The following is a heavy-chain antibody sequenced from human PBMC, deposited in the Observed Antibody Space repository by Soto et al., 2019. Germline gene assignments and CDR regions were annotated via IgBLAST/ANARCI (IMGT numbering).Heavy chain of an antibody. V-gene: IGHV3-33*01. CDR2: IWYDGSNK. CDR1: GFTFSSYG. CDR3: ARKRYDFWSVDDTAPYYPYGMDG. J-gene: IGHJ6*02. D-gene: IGHD3-3*01. Sequence: GGSLRLSCAASGFTFSSYGMHWVRQAPGKGLEWVAVIWYDGSNKYYADSVKGRFTISRDNSKNTLYLQMNSLRAEDTAVYYCARKRYDFWSVDDTAPYYPYGMDGWGPGTTVTLSS.